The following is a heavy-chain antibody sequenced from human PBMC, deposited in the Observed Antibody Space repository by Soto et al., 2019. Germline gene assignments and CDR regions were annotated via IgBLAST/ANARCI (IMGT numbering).Heavy chain of an antibody. V-gene: IGHV4-59*08. CDR3: AGTRAKGDYFDY. CDR1: GGSISSYY. J-gene: IGHJ4*02. Sequence: SETLCLTCTVSGGSISSYYWSWIRQPPGKGLEWIGYIYYSGSTNYNPSLKSRVTISVDTSKNQFSLKLSSVTAADTAVYYCAGTRAKGDYFDYWGQGTLVTVSS. CDR2: IYYSGST. D-gene: IGHD3-10*01.